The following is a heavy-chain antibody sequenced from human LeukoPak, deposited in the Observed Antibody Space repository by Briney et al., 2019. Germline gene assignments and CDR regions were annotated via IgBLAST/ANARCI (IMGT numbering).Heavy chain of an antibody. Sequence: TGGSLRLSCAASGFTFSDYYMNWIRQAPGKGLEWISYISNSGSTIYYADSVKGRFTISRDNAKNSLYLQMNSLRAEDTAMYYCASVLWFGELLFGGGWGQGTLVTVSS. D-gene: IGHD3-10*01. CDR3: ASVLWFGELLFGGG. J-gene: IGHJ4*02. CDR1: GFTFSDYY. CDR2: ISNSGSTI. V-gene: IGHV3-11*01.